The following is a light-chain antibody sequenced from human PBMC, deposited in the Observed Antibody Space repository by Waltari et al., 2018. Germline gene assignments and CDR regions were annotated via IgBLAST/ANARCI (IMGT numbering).Light chain of an antibody. CDR3: QQYYSAPNT. CDR2: EVS. J-gene: IGKJ2*01. CDR1: QSLLHSDGKTH. Sequence: DVVMTQTPLALSVTPGQPASISCKSSQSLLHSDGKTHLYWYLQKPGQPPQLLIYEVSNRFSGVPDRFSGSGSGTDFTLAISSLQAEDVAVYYCQQYYSAPNTFGQGTNVEIK. V-gene: IGKV2D-29*01.